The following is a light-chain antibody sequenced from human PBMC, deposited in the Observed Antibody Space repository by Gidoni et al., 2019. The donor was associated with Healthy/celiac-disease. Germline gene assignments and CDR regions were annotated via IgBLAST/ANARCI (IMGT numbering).Light chain of an antibody. CDR3: QQYGSSPL. CDR1: QSVSSSY. V-gene: IGKV3-20*01. Sequence: EIVLTQSPGTLSLSPGERATLSCRASQSVSSSYLAWYQQKPGQAPRLLIYGASSRATGIPYRFSGSGSGTDFTLTISRLEPEDFAVYYCQQYGSSPLFXQXTKLEIK. J-gene: IGKJ2*01. CDR2: GAS.